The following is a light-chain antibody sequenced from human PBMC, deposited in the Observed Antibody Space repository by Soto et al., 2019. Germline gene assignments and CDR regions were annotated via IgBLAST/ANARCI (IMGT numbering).Light chain of an antibody. Sequence: DIQMTQSPSTLSASVGDRVTITCRASQSISSWLAWYQQKPGKAPKLLIYKASSLESGVPSRFSGSGSGTEITITISSLQSDDFAAYYCQQYNSYSRTFGQGTKMEIK. J-gene: IGKJ1*01. CDR1: QSISSW. CDR3: QQYNSYSRT. CDR2: KAS. V-gene: IGKV1-5*03.